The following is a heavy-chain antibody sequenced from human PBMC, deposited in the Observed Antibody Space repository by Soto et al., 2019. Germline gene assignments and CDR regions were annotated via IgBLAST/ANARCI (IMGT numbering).Heavy chain of an antibody. J-gene: IGHJ3*02. V-gene: IGHV4-39*01. CDR1: GGSISGSDYY. CDR3: VRHLDRDCGRRECGFDI. Sequence: PSETLSLTCSVSGGSISGSDYYWGWIRQSPELRLDYIGSVSYSGSIYYKPSLQSRVTISLDTSKNQFSLILGSATAADTAVYYCVRHLDRDCGRRECGFDIWGQGTMVTVSS. CDR2: VSYSGSI. D-gene: IGHD2-21*02.